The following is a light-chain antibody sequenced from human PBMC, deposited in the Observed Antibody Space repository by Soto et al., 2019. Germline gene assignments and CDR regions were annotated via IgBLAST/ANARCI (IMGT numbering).Light chain of an antibody. V-gene: IGKV3-20*01. Sequence: EIVLMQSPGTLSLSPGEGATLSCRASQSVNSHYLAWYQQKPGQAPRVLIFDTSRRATGVPDRFSGSGSGTDFTLTISRLVPDDFAVYYCQQYGSSQFTFGPGTKVDIK. CDR1: QSVNSHY. J-gene: IGKJ3*01. CDR3: QQYGSSQFT. CDR2: DTS.